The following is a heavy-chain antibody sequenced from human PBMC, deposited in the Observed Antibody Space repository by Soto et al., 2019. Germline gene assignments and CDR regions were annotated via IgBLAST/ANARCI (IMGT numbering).Heavy chain of an antibody. D-gene: IGHD1-20*01. J-gene: IGHJ6*02. Sequence: RGESLKISCKGSGYSFTSYWIGWVRQMPGKGLEWMGIIYPGDSDIRYSPSFQGQVTISADKSISTAYLQWSSLKASDTAMYYCASPRGITGTDYYYGMDVWGQGTTVTVSS. CDR3: ASPRGITGTDYYYGMDV. V-gene: IGHV5-51*01. CDR1: GYSFTSYW. CDR2: IYPGDSDI.